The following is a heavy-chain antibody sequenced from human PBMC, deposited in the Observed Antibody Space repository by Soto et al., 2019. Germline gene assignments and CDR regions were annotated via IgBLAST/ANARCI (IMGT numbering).Heavy chain of an antibody. Sequence: QVQLVQSGAEVKKPGASMKVSCKASGYTFTSYDINWVRQATGQGLEWMGWMNPNSGNTGYAQKFQGRVTMTRNTSISTAYMELSSLRSEDTAVYYCARGYGDYAFYYYGMDVWGQGTTVTVSS. J-gene: IGHJ6*02. D-gene: IGHD4-17*01. CDR2: MNPNSGNT. V-gene: IGHV1-8*01. CDR3: ARGYGDYAFYYYGMDV. CDR1: GYTFTSYD.